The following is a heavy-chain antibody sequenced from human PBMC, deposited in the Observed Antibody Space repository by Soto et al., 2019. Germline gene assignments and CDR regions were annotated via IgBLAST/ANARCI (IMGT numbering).Heavy chain of an antibody. D-gene: IGHD6-13*01. Sequence: QGQLVQSGSEVKKPGSSVRVSCKTSGGTFSIYTISWVRQAPGQGLEWMGRVLPFLDITSYSQRFQGRVTITADRSTTTAYMELSSLRSEDTAVYYCARDRDNSNWPNFDSWGQGTLVTVSS. V-gene: IGHV1-69*02. CDR1: GGTFSIYT. CDR3: ARDRDNSNWPNFDS. J-gene: IGHJ4*02. CDR2: VLPFLDIT.